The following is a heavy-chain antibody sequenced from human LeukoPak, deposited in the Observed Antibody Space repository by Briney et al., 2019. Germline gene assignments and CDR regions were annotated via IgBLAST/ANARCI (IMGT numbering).Heavy chain of an antibody. V-gene: IGHV3-21*01. Sequence: KAGGSLRLSCEASGFTFSSYSMNWVRRAPGKGLEWVSSISSSSSYIYYADSVKGRFTISRDNAKNSLYLQMNSLRAEDTAVYYCASVRFGESDYWGQGTLVTVSS. J-gene: IGHJ4*02. CDR2: ISSSSSYI. CDR1: GFTFSSYS. D-gene: IGHD3-10*01. CDR3: ASVRFGESDY.